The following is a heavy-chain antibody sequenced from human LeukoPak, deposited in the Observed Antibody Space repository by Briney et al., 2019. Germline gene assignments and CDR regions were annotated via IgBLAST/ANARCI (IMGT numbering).Heavy chain of an antibody. CDR3: ARGGSGYTYGFDY. D-gene: IGHD5-18*01. J-gene: IGHJ4*02. V-gene: IGHV5-51*01. CDR2: IYPGDSDT. CDR1: GYNFINYW. Sequence: GESLHISCKGSGYNFINYWIGWVRQMPGKGLEWMGIIYPGDSDTRYSPSFQGQVTISADKSIRNAYLQWSSLKASDTAMYYCARGGSGYTYGFDYWGQGTLVTVSS.